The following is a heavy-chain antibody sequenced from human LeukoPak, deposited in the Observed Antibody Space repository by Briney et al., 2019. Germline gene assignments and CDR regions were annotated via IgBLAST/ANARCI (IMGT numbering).Heavy chain of an antibody. CDR3: ARHEEGLGLGYCSSTSCLSGAFDI. V-gene: IGHV4-38-2*01. Sequence: PSETLSLTCAVSGYSISSGYDWGWSRQPPGKGLEWIGSIYYRRTIYYNPSLKSRVTISIDTSKNQFSLRLSSMTAADTAVYYCARHEEGLGLGYCSSTSCLSGAFDIWGQGTMVTVSS. CDR2: IYYRRTI. CDR1: GYSISSGYD. J-gene: IGHJ3*02. D-gene: IGHD2-2*01.